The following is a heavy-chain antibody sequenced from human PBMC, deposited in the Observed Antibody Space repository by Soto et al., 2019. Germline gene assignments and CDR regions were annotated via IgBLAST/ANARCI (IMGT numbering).Heavy chain of an antibody. CDR2: INSDGSST. D-gene: IGHD2-2*01. CDR3: ARVSREVVPAAIDS. V-gene: IGHV3-74*01. CDR1: GFTFSSYW. Sequence: EVQLVESGGGLVQPGGSLRLSCAASGFTFSSYWIHWVRQAPGKGLVWVSRINSDGSSTTYADSVKGRFTISRDNAKNTLYLQMTSLRAEDTAVYYCARVSREVVPAAIDSWGQGPLVTVSS. J-gene: IGHJ4*02.